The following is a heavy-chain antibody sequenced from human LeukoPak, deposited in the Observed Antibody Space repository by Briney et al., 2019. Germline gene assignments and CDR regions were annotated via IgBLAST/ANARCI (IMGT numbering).Heavy chain of an antibody. J-gene: IGHJ4*02. CDR2: ISYDGSNK. CDR1: GFTFSSYA. D-gene: IGHD6-13*01. CDR3: ARDARVDEQQLVPPYLFDY. V-gene: IGHV3-30-3*01. Sequence: GGSLRLSCVASGFTFSSYAMHWVRQAPGKGLEWVAVISYDGSNKYYADSVKGRFTISRDNSKNTLYLQMNSLRAEDTAVYYCARDARVDEQQLVPPYLFDYWGQGTLVTVSS.